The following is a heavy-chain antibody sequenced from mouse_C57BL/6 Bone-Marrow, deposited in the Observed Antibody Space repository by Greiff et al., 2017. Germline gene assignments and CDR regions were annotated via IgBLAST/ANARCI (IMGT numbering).Heavy chain of an antibody. V-gene: IGHV5-4*01. Sequence: EVQLVESGGGLVKPGGSLKLSCAASGFTFSSYAMSWVRQTPEKRLEWVATISDGGSYTYYPDNVKGRFTISRDNAKNNLYLQMSHLKSEDTAMCYCAREEDYYCGSSSGWYFDVWGTGTTVTVSS. J-gene: IGHJ1*03. D-gene: IGHD1-1*01. CDR2: ISDGGSYT. CDR3: AREEDYYCGSSSGWYFDV. CDR1: GFTFSSYA.